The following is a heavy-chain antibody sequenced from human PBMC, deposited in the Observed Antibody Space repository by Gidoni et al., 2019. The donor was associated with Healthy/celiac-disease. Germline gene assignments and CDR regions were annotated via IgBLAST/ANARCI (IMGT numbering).Heavy chain of an antibody. CDR3: ASKVGATKAGGWGGDY. CDR2: IYYSGST. V-gene: IGHV4-39*01. D-gene: IGHD1-26*01. Sequence: QLQLQESGPGLVKPSETLSLTCPVSGGSIRSSCYYWGGIRQPPGKGLEWIGSIYYSGSTYYNPSLKSRVTISVDTSKNQFSLKLSSVTAADTAVYYCASKVGATKAGGWGGDYWGQGTLVTVSS. J-gene: IGHJ4*02. CDR1: GGSIRSSCYY.